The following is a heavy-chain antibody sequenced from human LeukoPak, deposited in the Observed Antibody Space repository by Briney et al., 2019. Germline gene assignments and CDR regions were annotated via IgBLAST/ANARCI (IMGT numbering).Heavy chain of an antibody. Sequence: PGGSLRLSCAASGFTFSSYAMHWVRQAPGKGLEWVAVISYDGSNKYYADSVKGRFTISRDNSKNTLYLQMNSLRAEDTAVYYCARAIRLSSSWYSQGFDPWGQGTLVTVSS. CDR1: GFTFSSYA. CDR3: ARAIRLSSSWYSQGFDP. D-gene: IGHD6-13*01. J-gene: IGHJ5*02. CDR2: ISYDGSNK. V-gene: IGHV3-30-3*01.